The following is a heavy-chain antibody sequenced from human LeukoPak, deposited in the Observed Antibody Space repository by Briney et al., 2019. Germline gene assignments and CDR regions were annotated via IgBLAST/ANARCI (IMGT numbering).Heavy chain of an antibody. CDR3: ARVGRITMVRGVISGAFDI. CDR1: GGTVSSYA. J-gene: IGHJ3*02. V-gene: IGHV1-69*13. D-gene: IGHD3-10*01. CDR2: IIPIFGTA. Sequence: SVKVSCKASGGTVSSYAISWVRQAPGQGLEWMGGIIPIFGTANYAQKFQGRVTITADESTSTAYMELSSLRSEDTAVYYCARVGRITMVRGVISGAFDIWGQGTMVTVSS.